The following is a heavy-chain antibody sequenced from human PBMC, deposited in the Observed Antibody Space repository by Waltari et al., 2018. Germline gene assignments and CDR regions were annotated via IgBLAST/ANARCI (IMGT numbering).Heavy chain of an antibody. CDR3: ARDGERGGDYDY. J-gene: IGHJ4*02. V-gene: IGHV3-74*01. CDR2: IKRDGSIT. D-gene: IGHD4-17*01. Sequence: EVQLVESGGGLVQPGGSLRLSCAASGFTFRNHWMNWVRHVPGKGLVWVSRIKRDGSITGYADFAKGRFTISRDNAKNTVDLQMNSLGPEDTAVYYCARDGERGGDYDYWGQGTLVTVSS. CDR1: GFTFRNHW.